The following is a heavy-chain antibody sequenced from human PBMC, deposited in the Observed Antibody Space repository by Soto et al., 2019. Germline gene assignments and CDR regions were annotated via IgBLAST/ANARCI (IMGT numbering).Heavy chain of an antibody. CDR2: IYWDDDN. D-gene: IGHD6-13*01. CDR3: AFCSTSSHWFAP. Sequence: QITLKESGPTLVKPTQTLTLTCTFSGFSLSTSGVAVGWIRQPPGKALEWLALIYWDDDNRYSPSLKSRLTITRDTSKNQVVLTMTNMDPVDTATYFCAFCSTSSHWFAPWGQGTLVTVSS. J-gene: IGHJ5*02. V-gene: IGHV2-5*02. CDR1: GFSLSTSGVA.